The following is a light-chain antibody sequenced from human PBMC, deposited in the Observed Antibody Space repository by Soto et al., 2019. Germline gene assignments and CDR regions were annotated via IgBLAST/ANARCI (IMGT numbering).Light chain of an antibody. Sequence: QAVRTEARTVTGSPGQSVTIFSTGTSSDVGGYNYVSWYQQNPGKAPKLLIHDVNKRPSGVPDRFSGSKSGNTASLTISGLQAEDEAGYHCCSYAGSYSYVFGTGTKVTVL. J-gene: IGLJ1*01. CDR1: SSDVGGYNY. CDR3: CSYAGSYSYV. V-gene: IGLV2-11*01. CDR2: DVN.